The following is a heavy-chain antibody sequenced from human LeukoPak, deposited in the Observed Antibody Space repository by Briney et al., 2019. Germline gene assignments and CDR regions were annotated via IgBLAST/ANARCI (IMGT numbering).Heavy chain of an antibody. CDR3: ARVNWNDVGSFDY. D-gene: IGHD1-20*01. CDR1: GFTFSSYG. CDR2: ISSSSSPI. J-gene: IGHJ4*02. Sequence: PGGSLRLSCAASGFTFSSYGMHWVRQAPGKGLEWLSYISSSSSPIYYADSVKGRFTISRDNAKNSLYLQMNGLRDEDTGVYYCARVNWNDVGSFDYWGQGTLVTVSS. V-gene: IGHV3-48*02.